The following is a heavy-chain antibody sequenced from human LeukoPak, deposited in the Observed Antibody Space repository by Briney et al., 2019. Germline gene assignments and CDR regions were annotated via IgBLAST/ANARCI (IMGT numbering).Heavy chain of an antibody. D-gene: IGHD3-10*01. CDR3: ARSTLWFGADY. J-gene: IGHJ4*02. Sequence: PPGGSLRLSCAASGFTVSSNYMSWVRQAPGKGLEWVSVIYSGGSTYYADSVKGRFTISRDNSKNTLYLQMNSLRAEDMAVYYCARSTLWFGADYWGQGTLVTVSS. CDR2: IYSGGST. V-gene: IGHV3-53*01. CDR1: GFTVSSNY.